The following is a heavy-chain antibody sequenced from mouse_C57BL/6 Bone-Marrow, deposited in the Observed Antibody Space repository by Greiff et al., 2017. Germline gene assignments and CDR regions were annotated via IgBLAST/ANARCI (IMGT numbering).Heavy chain of an antibody. D-gene: IGHD2-4*01. CDR3: AICYDYDGGGYYFDY. J-gene: IGHJ2*01. Sequence: VQLQQPGAELVKPGASVKVSCKASGYTFTSYWMHWVKQRPGQGLEWIGRIHPSDSATNYNQKFKGKATLTVDKSSSTAYMQLSSLTSEDSAVYYCAICYDYDGGGYYFDYWGQGTTLTVSS. V-gene: IGHV1-74*01. CDR1: GYTFTSYW. CDR2: IHPSDSAT.